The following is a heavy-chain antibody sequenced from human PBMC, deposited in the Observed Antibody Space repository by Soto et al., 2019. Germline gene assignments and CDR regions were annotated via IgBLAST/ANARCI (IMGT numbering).Heavy chain of an antibody. J-gene: IGHJ4*02. CDR3: VSREHSSSWSDPFDY. Sequence: GGSLRLSCAASGFTVSSNYMSWVRQAPGKGLEWVSVIYSGGSTYYADSGKGRFTISRDNSKNTLYLQMNSLRAEDTAVYYCVSREHSSSWSDPFDYWGQGTLVTVSS. D-gene: IGHD6-13*01. V-gene: IGHV3-66*01. CDR1: GFTVSSNY. CDR2: IYSGGST.